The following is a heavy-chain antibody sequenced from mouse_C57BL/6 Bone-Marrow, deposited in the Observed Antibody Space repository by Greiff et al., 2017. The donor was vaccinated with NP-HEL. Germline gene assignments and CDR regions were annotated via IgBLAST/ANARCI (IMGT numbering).Heavy chain of an antibody. D-gene: IGHD2-1*01. CDR2: IYPGDGDT. V-gene: IGHV1-82*01. CDR3: ARSGGNPFDY. CDR1: GYAFSSSW. Sequence: QVQLQQSGPELVKPGASVKISCKASGYAFSSSWLNWVKQRPGKGLEWIGRIYPGDGDTNYNGKFKGKATLTADKSSSTAYMQLSSLTSEDSAVYFCARSGGNPFDYWGQGTTLTVSS. J-gene: IGHJ2*01.